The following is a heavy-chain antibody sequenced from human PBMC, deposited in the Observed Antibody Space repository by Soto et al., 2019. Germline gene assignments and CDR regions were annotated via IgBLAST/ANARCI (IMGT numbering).Heavy chain of an antibody. CDR3: SKESSKNDAFDI. CDR2: ISYDGGNK. D-gene: IGHD2-2*01. CDR1: GFTFSSYG. V-gene: IGHV3-30*18. J-gene: IGHJ3*02. Sequence: PGGSVRLSXAASGFTFSSYGMHWVRQAPGKGLEWVAVISYDGGNKYYADSVKGRFTISRDNSKNTLYLQMNSLRAEDTAVYYCSKESSKNDAFDIWDKGTMCTVSS.